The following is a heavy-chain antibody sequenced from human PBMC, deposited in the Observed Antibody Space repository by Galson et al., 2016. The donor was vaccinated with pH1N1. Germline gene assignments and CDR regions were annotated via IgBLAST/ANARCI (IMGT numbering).Heavy chain of an antibody. J-gene: IGHJ6*02. CDR2: ISYDGDNE. CDR1: GFPFRSWA. CDR3: ARDAVDHPSHYQLYGLEV. Sequence: SLRLSCAGSGFPFRSWALHWVRQAPGKGLEWVAVISYDGDNEDYSDSVKGRFTISRDNSRSTLSLQMNSLRPEDTAVYYCARDAVDHPSHYQLYGLEVWGQGTTVTVSS. D-gene: IGHD3-10*01. V-gene: IGHV3-30-3*01.